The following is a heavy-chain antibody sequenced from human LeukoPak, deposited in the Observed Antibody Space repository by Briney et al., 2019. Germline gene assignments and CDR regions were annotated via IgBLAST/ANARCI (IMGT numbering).Heavy chain of an antibody. J-gene: IGHJ5*02. V-gene: IGHV4-34*01. CDR3: ARGRGSRWYVKVKNWFDP. Sequence: SETLSLTCAVYGGSFSGYYWSWIRQPPGKGLEWIGEINHSGSTNYNPPLKSRVTISVDTSKNQFSLKLSSVTAADTAVYYCARGRGSRWYVKVKNWFDPWGQGTLVTVSS. CDR1: GGSFSGYY. CDR2: INHSGST. D-gene: IGHD6-13*01.